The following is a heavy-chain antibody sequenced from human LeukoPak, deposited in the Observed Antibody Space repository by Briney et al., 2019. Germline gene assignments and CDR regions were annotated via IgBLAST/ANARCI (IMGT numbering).Heavy chain of an antibody. CDR3: ARVWVTMVRGVIYRPYYFDY. J-gene: IGHJ4*02. Sequence: SETLSLTCTVSGGSVSSSSYYWGWIRQPPGKGLEWIGEINHSGSTNYNPSLKSRVTISVDTSKNQFSLKLSSVTAADTAVYYCARVWVTMVRGVIYRPYYFDYWGQGTLVTVSS. CDR1: GGSVSSSSYY. D-gene: IGHD3-10*01. V-gene: IGHV4-39*07. CDR2: INHSGST.